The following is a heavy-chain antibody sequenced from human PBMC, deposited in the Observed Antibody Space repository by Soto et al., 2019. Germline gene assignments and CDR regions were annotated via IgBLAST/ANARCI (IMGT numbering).Heavy chain of an antibody. CDR1: GFTFSSYS. Sequence: PGGSLRLSCAASGFTFSSYSMNWVRQAPGKGLEWVSSISSSSSYIYYADSVKGRFTISRDNAKNSLYLQMNSLRAEDTAVYYWAREGVVPAAMGRPYYYYGMDVWGQGTTVTVSS. V-gene: IGHV3-21*01. D-gene: IGHD2-2*01. J-gene: IGHJ6*02. CDR3: AREGVVPAAMGRPYYYYGMDV. CDR2: ISSSSSYI.